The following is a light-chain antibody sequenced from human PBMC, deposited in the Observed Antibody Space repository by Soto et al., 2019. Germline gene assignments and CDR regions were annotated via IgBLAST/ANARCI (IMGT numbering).Light chain of an antibody. CDR2: DVS. Sequence: QSVLTQPASVSGSPGQSITISCTGTSSDIGNYNYVSWYQHHPGKAPKLIIYDVSNRPSGVSNRFSASKSGNTASLTISGLQAEDEADYYCSSYTSSATYVFGTGTKVTV. CDR3: SSYTSSATYV. CDR1: SSDIGNYNY. V-gene: IGLV2-14*03. J-gene: IGLJ1*01.